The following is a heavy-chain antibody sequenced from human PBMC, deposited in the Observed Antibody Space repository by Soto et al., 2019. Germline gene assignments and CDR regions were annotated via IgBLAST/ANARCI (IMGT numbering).Heavy chain of an antibody. Sequence: SETLSLTCSVSGGSINSVGYYWSWIRQRPGMGLEWIGHIFYSGSAYYNPSLKSRVSISMDTSKTQFSLMLSSVTAADTAVYYCARDRGDFVPASIGGKYYGMDVWGQGTTVT. CDR2: IFYSGSA. V-gene: IGHV4-31*03. CDR3: ARDRGDFVPASIGGKYYGMDV. D-gene: IGHD2-2*01. J-gene: IGHJ6*02. CDR1: GGSINSVGYY.